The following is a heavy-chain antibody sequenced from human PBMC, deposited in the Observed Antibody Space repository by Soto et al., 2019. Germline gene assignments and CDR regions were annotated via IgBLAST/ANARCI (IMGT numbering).Heavy chain of an antibody. Sequence: QVQLQESGPGLVKPSQTLSLTCTVSGGSISDGYYWSRIRQHPGKGLEWIGSISDSGSTSYNPSLKSRLTISVDTSKNQFSLNLSSVTAADTAVYYCARRDRSGYSYWLDTWGQGTLVTVSS. J-gene: IGHJ5*02. CDR3: ARRDRSGYSYWLDT. V-gene: IGHV4-31*03. CDR1: GGSISDGYY. D-gene: IGHD3-22*01. CDR2: ISDSGST.